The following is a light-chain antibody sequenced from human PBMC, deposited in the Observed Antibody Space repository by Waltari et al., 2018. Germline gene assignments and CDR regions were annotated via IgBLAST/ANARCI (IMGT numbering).Light chain of an antibody. CDR2: VNSDGSH. J-gene: IGLJ3*02. V-gene: IGLV4-69*01. Sequence: HRVLTQSPSASASLAALGTFTCTLRRVHSCNIISSHQQQPEKGPRYLMKVNSDGSHSKGDEIPDRFSGSGSGTERYLTISSVQSEDEADYYCQTGGHGTWVFGGGTKLTVL. CDR1: RVHSCNI. CDR3: QTGGHGTWV.